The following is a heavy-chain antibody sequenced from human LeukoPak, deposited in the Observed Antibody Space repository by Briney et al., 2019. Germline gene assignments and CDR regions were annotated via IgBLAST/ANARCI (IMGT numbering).Heavy chain of an antibody. D-gene: IGHD4-17*01. Sequence: PGGSLRLSCAASGFTFSDYYMSWLRQAPGKGLEWVSYISSSGSTIYYADSVKGRFTISRVNAKNSLYLQMNSLRAEDTAVYYCASSATVTLDYWGQGTLVTVSS. V-gene: IGHV3-11*04. CDR1: GFTFSDYY. J-gene: IGHJ4*02. CDR3: ASSATVTLDY. CDR2: ISSSGSTI.